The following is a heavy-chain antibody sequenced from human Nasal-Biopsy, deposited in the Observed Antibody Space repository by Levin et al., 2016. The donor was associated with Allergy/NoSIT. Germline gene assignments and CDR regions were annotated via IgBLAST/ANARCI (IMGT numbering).Heavy chain of an antibody. V-gene: IGHV3-48*02. D-gene: IGHD6-19*01. J-gene: IGHJ4*02. CDR2: IGGRGDTV. Sequence: GESLKISCAASGFAFTTYRMNWVRQAPGKGLEWVASIGGRGDTVFYADSVKGRFTISRDNTKNSLFLQMNSLRDGDTAVYYCTVAPVRFDSSLVYFDYWGQGTLVSVSS. CDR3: TVAPVRFDSSLVYFDY. CDR1: GFAFTTYR.